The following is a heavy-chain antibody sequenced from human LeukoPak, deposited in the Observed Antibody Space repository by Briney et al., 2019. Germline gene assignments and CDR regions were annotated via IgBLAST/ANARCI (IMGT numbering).Heavy chain of an antibody. CDR1: GYTFTGYY. CDR3: ARKRRCFGEADFDY. CDR2: INPNSGGT. Sequence: ASVKLSCKPSGYTFTGYYMHWVRQAPGQGLEWLGWINPNSGGTNYAQKFQCRVTMTRDTSISTTYMELRRLRSDDTAVYYCARKRRCFGEADFDYWGQGTLVTVSS. J-gene: IGHJ4*02. D-gene: IGHD3-10*01. V-gene: IGHV1-2*02.